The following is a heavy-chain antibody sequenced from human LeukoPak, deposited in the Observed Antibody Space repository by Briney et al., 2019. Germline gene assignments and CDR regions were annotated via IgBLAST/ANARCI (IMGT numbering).Heavy chain of an antibody. V-gene: IGHV6-1*01. CDR3: ARSSYYYDSSGNPRNWFDP. Sequence: SQTLSLTCAISGDSVSSNSAAWNWIRQSPSRGLKWLGRTYYRSKWYNDYAVSVKSRITINPDTSKNQFSLQLNSVTPEDTAVYYCARSSYYYDSSGNPRNWFDPWGQGTLVTVSS. CDR2: TYYRSKWYN. CDR1: GDSVSSNSAA. D-gene: IGHD3-22*01. J-gene: IGHJ5*02.